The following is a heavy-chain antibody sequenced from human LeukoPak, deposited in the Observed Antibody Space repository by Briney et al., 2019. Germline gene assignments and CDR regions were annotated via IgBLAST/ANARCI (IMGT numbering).Heavy chain of an antibody. CDR1: GGSFSGYY. D-gene: IGHD3-10*01. CDR3: AKSNGYGLVDI. CDR2: IYTSGST. J-gene: IGHJ3*02. Sequence: SETLSLTCAVYGGSFSGYYWSWIRQPAGKGLEWIGRIYTSGSTNYNPSLKSRVTMSVDTSKNQFSLKLSSVTAADTAVYYCAKSNGYGLVDIWGQGTMVTVSS. V-gene: IGHV4-59*10.